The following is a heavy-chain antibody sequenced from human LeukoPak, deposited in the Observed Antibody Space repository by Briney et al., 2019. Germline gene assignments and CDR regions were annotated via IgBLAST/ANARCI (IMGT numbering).Heavy chain of an antibody. CDR1: GFTFSTSG. V-gene: IGHV3-23*01. Sequence: GGSLRLSCAASGFTFSTSGMSWVRQAPGKGLEWVSGISGNGGKTYYADSVKGRFTISRDNSKNTLYLQMNSLRAEDTAVYYCAKDHYDSSGSDYWGQGTLVTVSS. CDR3: AKDHYDSSGSDY. CDR2: ISGNGGKT. J-gene: IGHJ4*02. D-gene: IGHD3-22*01.